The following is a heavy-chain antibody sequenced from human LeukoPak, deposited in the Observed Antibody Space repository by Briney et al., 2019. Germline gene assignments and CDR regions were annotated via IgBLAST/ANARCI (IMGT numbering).Heavy chain of an antibody. Sequence: PSETLSLTCTVSGVSISSSGHYWGWIRQPPGKGLEWVGSVYYTGSTFYNPSLKSRVTTSVDTSKNHFSLNLSSVTAADTAVYYCARHRGRYYDSGSYYYFDYWGQGTLVTVSS. CDR1: GVSISSSGHY. CDR3: ARHRGRYYDSGSYYYFDY. D-gene: IGHD3-10*01. V-gene: IGHV4-39*02. J-gene: IGHJ4*02. CDR2: VYYTGST.